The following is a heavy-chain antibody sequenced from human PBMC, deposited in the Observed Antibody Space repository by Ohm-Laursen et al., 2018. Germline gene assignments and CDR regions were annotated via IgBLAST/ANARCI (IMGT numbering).Heavy chain of an antibody. CDR2: INPNSGGT. CDR3: ARVARGGNYYYGMDV. D-gene: IGHD3-16*01. CDR1: GYTFTGYY. Sequence: SVKVSCKASGYTFTGYYMHWVRQAPGQGLEWMGWINPNSGGTNYAQKFQGRVTMTRDTSISTAYMELSRLRSDDTAVYYCARVARGGNYYYGMDVWGQGTTVTVSS. J-gene: IGHJ6*02. V-gene: IGHV1-2*02.